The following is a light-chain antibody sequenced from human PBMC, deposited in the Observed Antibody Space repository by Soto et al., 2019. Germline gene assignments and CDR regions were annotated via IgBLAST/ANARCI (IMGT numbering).Light chain of an antibody. CDR1: QSVSSSY. Sequence: EIVLTQSPGTLSLSPGERATLSCRASQSVSSSYLAWYQQKPGQAPRLLIYGASSRATGIPDRFSGSGSGTDFTLTISRPEPEDFAVYYCHQYGSSPPFTFGGRTKVQIK. CDR2: GAS. J-gene: IGKJ4*01. CDR3: HQYGSSPPFT. V-gene: IGKV3-20*01.